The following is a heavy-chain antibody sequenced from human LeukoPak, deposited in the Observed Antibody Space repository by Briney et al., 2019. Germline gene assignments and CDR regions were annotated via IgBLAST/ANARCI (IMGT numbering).Heavy chain of an antibody. Sequence: SQTLSLTFALSGDSVSISSVAWNWIRQSPARGLEWLGRTYDRSKDYAESVKGRITINSDTSKNQFYLQLNSVTPEHTAVYFCARGINSAFDIWGQGTMVTVSS. CDR1: GDSVSISSVA. CDR3: ARGINSAFDI. CDR2: TYDRSK. J-gene: IGHJ3*02. V-gene: IGHV6-1*01. D-gene: IGHD2/OR15-2a*01.